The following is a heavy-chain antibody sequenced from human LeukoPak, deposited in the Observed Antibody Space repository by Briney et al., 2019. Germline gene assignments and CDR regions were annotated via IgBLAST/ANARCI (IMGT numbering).Heavy chain of an antibody. J-gene: IGHJ4*02. V-gene: IGHV4-34*01. CDR2: INHSGST. CDR1: GGSFSGYY. D-gene: IGHD6-6*01. CDR3: ARVGRAVPDY. Sequence: PSETLSLTCAVYGGSFSGYYWSWIRQPPGKGLEWIGEINHSGSTNYNPSLKSRVTISVDTSKNQFSLKLSSLTAADTAVYYCARVGRAVPDYWGQGTLVTVSS.